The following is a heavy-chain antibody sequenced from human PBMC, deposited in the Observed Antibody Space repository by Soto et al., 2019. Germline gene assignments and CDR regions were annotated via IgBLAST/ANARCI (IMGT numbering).Heavy chain of an antibody. D-gene: IGHD1-1*01. Sequence: QVHLVQSGAEVKKPGASVKVSCKGSGYTFTSYGITWVRQAPGQGLEWMGWISAHNGNTDYAQRLQGRVTVTRDTSKSTAYMELRSLRSDDPDVYYCARGRYGDYWGQGALVPVSS. J-gene: IGHJ4*02. CDR3: ARGRYGDY. CDR1: GYTFTSYG. CDR2: ISAHNGNT. V-gene: IGHV1-18*01.